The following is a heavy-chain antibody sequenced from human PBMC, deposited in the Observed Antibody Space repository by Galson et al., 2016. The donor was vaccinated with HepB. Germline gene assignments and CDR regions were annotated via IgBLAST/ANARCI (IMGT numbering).Heavy chain of an antibody. CDR2: IWYDGSNK. V-gene: IGHV3-33*01. CDR1: GFTFSNCG. CDR3: VRDSGLCSGGSCYGDAFDI. D-gene: IGHD2-15*01. Sequence: SLRLSCAASGFTFSNCGMHWVRQAPGKGLEWVAVIWYDGSNKYYIDSVKGRFTISRDNTKDSLYLQMSDLRAEDTAVYYCVRDSGLCSGGSCYGDAFDIWGQGTMVTVSS. J-gene: IGHJ3*02.